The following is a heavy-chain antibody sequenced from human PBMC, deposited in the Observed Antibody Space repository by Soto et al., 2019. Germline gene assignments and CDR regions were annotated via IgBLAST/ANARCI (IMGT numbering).Heavy chain of an antibody. Sequence: GESLKISCAASGFTFSSYWMHWVRQAPGKGLVWVSHIKSDGSSTSYADSVKGRFTISRDNAKNTLYLQMNSLRAEDTAVYYCGSGGYYYYMDVWGKGTTVTVSS. CDR3: GSGGYYYYMDV. CDR1: GFTFSSYW. CDR2: IKSDGSST. V-gene: IGHV3-74*01. D-gene: IGHD1-26*01. J-gene: IGHJ6*03.